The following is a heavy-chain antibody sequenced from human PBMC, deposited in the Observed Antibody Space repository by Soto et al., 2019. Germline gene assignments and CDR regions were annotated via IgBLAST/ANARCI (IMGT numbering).Heavy chain of an antibody. D-gene: IGHD3-9*01. J-gene: IGHJ6*02. CDR1: GFTFISYA. Sequence: GGSLRLSCAASGFTFISYAMHWVRQAPGKGLDCVAVISYDGSNKYYADSVKGRFTISRDNSKNTLYLQMNSLRAEDTAVYYCARDRLYYDILTGYREYYYYGMDVWGQGTTVTVSS. CDR3: ARDRLYYDILTGYREYYYYGMDV. CDR2: ISYDGSNK. V-gene: IGHV3-30-3*01.